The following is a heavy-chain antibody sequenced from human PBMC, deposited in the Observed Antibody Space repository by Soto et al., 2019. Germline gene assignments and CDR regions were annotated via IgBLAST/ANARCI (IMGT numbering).Heavy chain of an antibody. CDR3: ARIWRGQKGWFDP. Sequence: QSGPTLVNPTETLTLTCTVSGFSLSNARMGVSWIRQPPGKALEWLAHIFSNDEKSYSTSLKSRLTISKDTSKSQVVLTMTNMDPVDTATYYCARIWRGQKGWFDPWGQGTLVTVSS. V-gene: IGHV2-26*01. J-gene: IGHJ5*02. CDR1: GFSLSNARMG. D-gene: IGHD3-10*01. CDR2: IFSNDEK.